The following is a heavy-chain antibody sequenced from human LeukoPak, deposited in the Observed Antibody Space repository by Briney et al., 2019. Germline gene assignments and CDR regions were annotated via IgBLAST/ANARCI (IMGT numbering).Heavy chain of an antibody. CDR2: ISAYNGNT. J-gene: IGHJ3*02. V-gene: IGHV1-18*01. Sequence: ASVKVSCKASGYTFTNYGINWVRQAPGQGHEWMGWISAYNGNTNYAQKVQGRVTMTTDTSTSTAYMELRSLRSDDTAMYYCARESYVYSRSPDDAFDIWGRGTLVTVSS. CDR1: GYTFTNYG. CDR3: ARESYVYSRSPDDAFDI. D-gene: IGHD6-6*01.